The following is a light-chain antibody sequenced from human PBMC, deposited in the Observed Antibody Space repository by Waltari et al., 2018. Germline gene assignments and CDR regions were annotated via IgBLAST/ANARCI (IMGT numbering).Light chain of an antibody. CDR2: DAS. J-gene: IGKJ1*01. CDR1: QSVGRA. V-gene: IGKV3-20*01. CDR3: QMYVRLPVT. Sequence: ELVLTQSPGPLALSPGERATLSCRASQSVGRALAWYQQKPGQAPRLLIYDASSRATGISDKFSGSGSGTDVSLTISRVEPEDFAVYFCQMYVRLPVTFGQGTKVEVK.